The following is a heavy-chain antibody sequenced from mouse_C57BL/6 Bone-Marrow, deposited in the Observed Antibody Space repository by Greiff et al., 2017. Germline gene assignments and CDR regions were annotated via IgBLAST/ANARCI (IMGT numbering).Heavy chain of an antibody. CDR1: GFTFTSYW. V-gene: IGHV1-64*01. CDR2: IHPNSGST. J-gene: IGHJ4*01. CDR3: SRYGYYGGAMDD. D-gene: IGHD2-3*01. Sequence: VKLQQPGAELVKPGASVKLSCTASGFTFTSYWMHWVKQRPGQGLEWIGMIHPNSGSTNYTEKFQSKATITVDKSSSTAYMQLSSLTSEDSAVSYCSRYGYYGGAMDDWGQGTSVTVSS.